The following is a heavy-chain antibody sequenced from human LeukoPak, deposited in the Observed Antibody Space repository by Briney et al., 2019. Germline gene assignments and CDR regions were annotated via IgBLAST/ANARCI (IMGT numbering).Heavy chain of an antibody. D-gene: IGHD3-10*01. CDR1: GFTFSTSA. J-gene: IGHJ4*02. V-gene: IGHV3-23*01. Sequence: GETLRLSCAASGFTFSTSAMSWVRQAPGKGLEWVSGISGRSGSTYYADSVKGRFTISRDNSKNTLYLQMNSLRAEDTAVYYCAKVSLSYYGSGSYYNEPPLFDYWGQGTLVTVSS. CDR2: ISGRSGST. CDR3: AKVSLSYYGSGSYYNEPPLFDY.